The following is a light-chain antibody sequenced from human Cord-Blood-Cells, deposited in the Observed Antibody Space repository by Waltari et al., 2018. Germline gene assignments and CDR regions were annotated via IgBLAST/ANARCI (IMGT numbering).Light chain of an antibody. CDR2: GAS. CDR3: QQYNNWPPHT. CDR1: QGVSSN. J-gene: IGKJ4*01. Sequence: EIVMTQSPATLSVSPGERATISCRASQGVSSNLAWYQQKPGQAPRLLIYGASTRATGIPARFSGSGSGTEFTLTISSLQSEDFAVYYCQQYNNWPPHTFGGGTKVEIK. V-gene: IGKV3-15*01.